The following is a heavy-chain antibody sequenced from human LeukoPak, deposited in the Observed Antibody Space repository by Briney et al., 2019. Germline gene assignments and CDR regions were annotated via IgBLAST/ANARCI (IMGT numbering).Heavy chain of an antibody. D-gene: IGHD6-13*01. CDR3: VKDGGRDTAAAYY. CDR1: GFTFDDYA. CDR2: ILRNSGSI. Sequence: GRSLRLSCTASGFTFDDYAMHWVRQAPEKGREWVSGILRNSGSIGYADSVKGRFTISRDDAKNSLYLQMNSLRAEDTALYYCVKDGGRDTAAAYYWGQGTLVSVSS. J-gene: IGHJ4*02. V-gene: IGHV3-9*01.